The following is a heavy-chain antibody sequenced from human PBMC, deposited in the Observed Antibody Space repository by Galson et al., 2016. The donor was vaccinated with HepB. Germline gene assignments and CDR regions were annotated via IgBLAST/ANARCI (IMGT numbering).Heavy chain of an antibody. V-gene: IGHV3-30*18. CDR3: AKGGVGGILDY. Sequence: SLRLSCAASGFTFSNFGMHWVRQAPGKGLEWVAVISYDGSNEYYADSVKGRFTISRDNSKNTLYLQVNSRRAEDTAVYYCAKGGVGGILDYWGQGTLVTVSS. CDR1: GFTFSNFG. J-gene: IGHJ4*02. D-gene: IGHD3-16*01. CDR2: ISYDGSNE.